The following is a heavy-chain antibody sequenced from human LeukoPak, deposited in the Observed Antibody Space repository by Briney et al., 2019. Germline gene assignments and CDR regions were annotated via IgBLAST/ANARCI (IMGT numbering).Heavy chain of an antibody. V-gene: IGHV3-23*01. CDR2: LSASGGTT. D-gene: IGHD5-18*01. J-gene: IGHJ3*02. CDR3: AKDPPTVMANAFHI. Sequence: GGSLRLSCAASGFTFSSYAMSWVRQAPGKGLEWVSALSASGGTTYYADSVKGRFTISRDNSKNTLHLQMNSLRVEDTAVYHCAKDPPTVMANAFHIWGQGTMVTVS. CDR1: GFTFSSYA.